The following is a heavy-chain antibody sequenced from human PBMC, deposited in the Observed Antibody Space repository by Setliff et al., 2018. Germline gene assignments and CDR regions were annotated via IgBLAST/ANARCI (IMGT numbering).Heavy chain of an antibody. J-gene: IGHJ4*02. Sequence: PGGSLRLSCAASGFTFSDYYMSWIRQAPGKGLEWVSYISGSAQTTYYADSVKGRFTISRDNSKNTVYLEMNSLRAEDTAVYYCAKRGPYCSGGTCHYYFDYWGQGTLVTVSS. CDR3: AKRGPYCSGGTCHYYFDY. CDR1: GFTFSDYY. V-gene: IGHV3-11*01. D-gene: IGHD2-15*01. CDR2: ISGSAQTT.